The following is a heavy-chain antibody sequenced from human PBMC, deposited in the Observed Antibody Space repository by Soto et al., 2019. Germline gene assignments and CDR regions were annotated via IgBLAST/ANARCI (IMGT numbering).Heavy chain of an antibody. Sequence: QVQLVESGGYVVQPGRSLRLSCAASGVTFSSYGMHWVRQAPGKGLEWVAVISYDGTNKYYADSVKGRFTISRDDSKNTLYLQMNSLRPEDTAVYYCAKEKATRGYSFLVDYWGQGTLVTVSS. V-gene: IGHV3-30*18. CDR2: ISYDGTNK. D-gene: IGHD5-18*01. J-gene: IGHJ4*02. CDR1: GVTFSSYG. CDR3: AKEKATRGYSFLVDY.